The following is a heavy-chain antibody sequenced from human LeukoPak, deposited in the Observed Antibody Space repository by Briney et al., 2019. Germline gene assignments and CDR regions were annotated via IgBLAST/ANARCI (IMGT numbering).Heavy chain of an antibody. CDR3: ARESIFGVVDDY. Sequence: GASVKVSCKASGYTFTSYAMHWVRQAPGQRLEWMGWINAGNGNTKYSQKFQGRVTMTRDMSTSTVYMELSSLRSEDTAVYYCARESIFGVVDDYWGQGTLVTVSS. D-gene: IGHD3-3*01. CDR2: INAGNGNT. CDR1: GYTFTSYA. J-gene: IGHJ4*02. V-gene: IGHV1-3*01.